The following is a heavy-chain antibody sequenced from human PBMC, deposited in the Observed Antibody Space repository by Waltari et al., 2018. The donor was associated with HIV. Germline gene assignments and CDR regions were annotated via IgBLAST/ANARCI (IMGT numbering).Heavy chain of an antibody. CDR1: GFTFSSLA. CDR3: AKDAVRTSGWYYFDY. Sequence: EVQLLESGGGLVEPGGSLRLSCAASGFTFSSLAMGWVRQAPGKGLEWVSAITYTGDTAYYAGSVKGRFTISRDNSKNTLYLHMNSLRVEDTAIYYCAKDAVRTSGWYYFDYWGQGSLVTVSS. V-gene: IGHV3-23*01. CDR2: ITYTGDTA. J-gene: IGHJ4*02. D-gene: IGHD6-19*01.